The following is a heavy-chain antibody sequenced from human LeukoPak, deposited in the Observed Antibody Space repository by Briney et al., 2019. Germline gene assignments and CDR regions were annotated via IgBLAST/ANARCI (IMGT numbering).Heavy chain of an antibody. V-gene: IGHV4-39*07. CDR2: IYYSGST. CDR1: GGSISSDNYY. CDR3: ARVPTVTFFDY. D-gene: IGHD4-17*01. Sequence: SETLSLTCTVSGGSISSDNYYWGWIRQPPGKGLEWIGSIYYSGSTYQNPSLKSRVTISVDTSKNQFSLKLSSVTAADTAVYYCARVPTVTFFDYWGQGTLVTVSS. J-gene: IGHJ4*02.